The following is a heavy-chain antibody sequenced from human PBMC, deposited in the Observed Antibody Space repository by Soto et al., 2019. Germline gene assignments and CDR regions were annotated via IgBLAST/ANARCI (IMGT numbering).Heavy chain of an antibody. V-gene: IGHV4-34*01. CDR3: ARGRSMVRGVIITFYYYYMDV. J-gene: IGHJ6*03. Sequence: SETLSLTCAVYGVTFIGYYWSWIRQPPGKGLEWIGEINHSGSTNYNPSLKSRVTISVDTSKNQFSLKLSSVTAADTAVYYCARGRSMVRGVIITFYYYYMDVWGKGTTVTVSS. D-gene: IGHD3-10*01. CDR2: INHSGST. CDR1: GVTFIGYY.